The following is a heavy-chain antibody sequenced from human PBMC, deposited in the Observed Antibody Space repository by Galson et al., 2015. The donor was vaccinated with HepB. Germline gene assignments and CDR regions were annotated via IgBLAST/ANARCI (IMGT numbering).Heavy chain of an antibody. CDR1: GYTFTSYY. CDR3: ARGVTVYYDSSGYEDWYFDL. CDR2: INPSGGST. V-gene: IGHV1-46*03. Sequence: SVKVSCKASGYTFTSYYMHWVRQAPGQGLEWMGIINPSGGSTSYAQKFQGRVTMTRDTSTSTVYMELSSLRSEDTAVYYCARGVTVYYDSSGYEDWYFDLWGRGTLVTVSS. J-gene: IGHJ2*01. D-gene: IGHD3-22*01.